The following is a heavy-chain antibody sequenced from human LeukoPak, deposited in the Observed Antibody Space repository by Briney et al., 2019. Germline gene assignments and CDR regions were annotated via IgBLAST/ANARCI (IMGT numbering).Heavy chain of an antibody. CDR1: GYTFTSYG. V-gene: IGHV1-18*01. CDR2: ISAYNGNT. CDR3: ARGGDDILTGNYPPPDY. D-gene: IGHD3-9*01. Sequence: ASVKVSCKASGYTFTSYGISWVRQAPGQGLEWMGWISAYNGNTNYAQKLQGRVTMTTDTSTSTAYMELRSLRSDDTAVHYCARGGDDILTGNYPPPDYWGQGTLVTVSS. J-gene: IGHJ4*02.